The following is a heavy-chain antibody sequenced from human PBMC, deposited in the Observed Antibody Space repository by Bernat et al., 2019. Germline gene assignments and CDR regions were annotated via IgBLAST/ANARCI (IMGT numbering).Heavy chain of an antibody. CDR1: WFSFSGSD. CDR2: IKRKSYNSAT. J-gene: IGHJ5*02. CDR3: VGTQGIWGFDP. Sequence: EVQLLESGGGLVQPGGSLKLSCVASWFSFSGSDMHWVRQASGKGLEWVGRIKRKSYNSATAYGASVEGRFTISRDDSKNTAYLQMNSLKTEDTAVYYCVGTQGIWGFDPWGQGTLVTVSS. D-gene: IGHD2/OR15-2a*01. V-gene: IGHV3-73*02.